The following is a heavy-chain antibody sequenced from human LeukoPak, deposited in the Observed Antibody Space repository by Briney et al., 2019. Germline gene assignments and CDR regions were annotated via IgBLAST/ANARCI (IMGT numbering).Heavy chain of an antibody. CDR3: ARDNGSGRDAFDI. Sequence: PSQTLSLTCTVSGGSISSGDYYWSWIRQPPGKGLEWIGSMFHSGSSYYNPSLKSRVTISVDTPKNQFSLKLSSVTAADTAVYYCARDNGSGRDAFDIWGQGTLVTVSS. CDR2: MFHSGSS. V-gene: IGHV4-39*07. CDR1: GGSISSGDYY. D-gene: IGHD3-10*01. J-gene: IGHJ3*02.